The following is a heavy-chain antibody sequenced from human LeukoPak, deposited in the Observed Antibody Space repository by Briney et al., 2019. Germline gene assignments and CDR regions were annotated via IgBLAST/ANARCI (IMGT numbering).Heavy chain of an antibody. Sequence: GASVTVSCKASGYTYTSYGISWVRQAPGQGLEWMGWISAYNRNTNYAPKFQDRVTMTTDSSTTTAYMELRSLTSDDTALYYCARDTAVAYYGMDVWGQGTTVT. CDR2: ISAYNRNT. CDR3: ARDTAVAYYGMDV. V-gene: IGHV1-18*01. D-gene: IGHD5-18*01. CDR1: GYTYTSYG. J-gene: IGHJ6*02.